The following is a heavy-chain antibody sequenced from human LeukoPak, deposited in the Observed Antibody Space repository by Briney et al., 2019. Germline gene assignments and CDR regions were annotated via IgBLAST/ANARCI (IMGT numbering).Heavy chain of an antibody. Sequence: GGSLRLSCAASGFTFSSYSMNWVRQAPGKGLEWVSSISSSSSYIYYADSVKGRFTISRDNAKNSLYLQMNSLRAEDAAVYYCARGPLKYYYYMDVWGKGTTVTVSS. CDR2: ISSSSSYI. CDR3: ARGPLKYYYYMDV. V-gene: IGHV3-21*01. J-gene: IGHJ6*03. CDR1: GFTFSSYS.